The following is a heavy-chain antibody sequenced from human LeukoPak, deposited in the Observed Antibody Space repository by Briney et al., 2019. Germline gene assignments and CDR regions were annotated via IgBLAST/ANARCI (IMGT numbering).Heavy chain of an antibody. CDR3: ARERGDPYYYYYYMDV. CDR1: GGSLSSYY. V-gene: IGHV4-4*07. CDR2: VYTSGST. D-gene: IGHD3-10*01. J-gene: IGHJ6*03. Sequence: SQTLSLTCTVSGGSLSSYYWSWIRQPAGKGLEWIGRVYTSGSTNYNPSLKSRVTMSVHTFKNQFSLKLSSVTAADTAVYYCARERGDPYYYYYYMDVWGKGTTVTVSS.